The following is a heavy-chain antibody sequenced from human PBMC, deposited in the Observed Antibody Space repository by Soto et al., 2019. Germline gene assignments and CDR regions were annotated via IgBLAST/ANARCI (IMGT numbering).Heavy chain of an antibody. D-gene: IGHD5-12*01. CDR1: GVTFSSYA. CDR3: AKVLRVNIVLYFDY. CDR2: ISGSGGST. J-gene: IGHJ4*02. V-gene: IGHV3-23*01. Sequence: SGGSQRLSCAASGVTFSSYAMSWARQAPGKGLEWVSAISGSGGSTYYADSVKGRFTISRDNSKNTLYLQMNSLRAEDTAVYYCAKVLRVNIVLYFDYWGQGTLVTVSS.